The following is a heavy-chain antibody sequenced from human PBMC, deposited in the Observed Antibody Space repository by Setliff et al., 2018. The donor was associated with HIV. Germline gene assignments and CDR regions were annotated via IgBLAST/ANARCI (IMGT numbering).Heavy chain of an antibody. D-gene: IGHD6-19*01. Sequence: PGGSLSLSCAASEFTFSKYAMNWVRQAPGKGLEWISAISGSGESTYDADSVKGRFTIARDNSKNTLYLQMSSLRADDKAVYYCAKDRGGSGWLLNPYGMDVWGQGTTVTV. V-gene: IGHV3-23*01. CDR1: EFTFSKYA. CDR3: AKDRGGSGWLLNPYGMDV. CDR2: ISGSGEST. J-gene: IGHJ6*02.